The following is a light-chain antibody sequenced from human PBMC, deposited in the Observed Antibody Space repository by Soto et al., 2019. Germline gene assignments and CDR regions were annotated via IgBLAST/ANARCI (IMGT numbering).Light chain of an antibody. CDR2: TAA. CDR1: QSITEC. V-gene: IGKV1-39*01. CDR3: QQSYITPFS. Sequence: DIQLTQSPSSLSASVGDRVTITCRASQSITECFNWYQQKPGQAPKLLIYTAASLQNGFPSRFSASGSGTDFTLTISLLKPEDFATYCGQQSYITPFSFGWGIRPEIK. J-gene: IGKJ5*01.